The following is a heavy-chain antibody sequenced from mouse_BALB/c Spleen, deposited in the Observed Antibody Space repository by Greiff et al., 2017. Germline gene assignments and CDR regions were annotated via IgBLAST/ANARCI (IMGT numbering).Heavy chain of an antibody. CDR2: IDPYNGGT. V-gene: IGHV1S135*01. J-gene: IGHJ3*01. Sequence: VQLKESGPELVKPGASVKVSCKASGYSFTDYNMYWVKQSHGKSLEWIGYIDPYNGGTSYNQKFKGKATLTVDKSSSTAFMHLNSLTSEDSAVYYCARGGDFITTATAWFAYWGQGTLVTVSA. D-gene: IGHD1-2*01. CDR1: GYSFTDYN. CDR3: ARGGDFITTATAWFAY.